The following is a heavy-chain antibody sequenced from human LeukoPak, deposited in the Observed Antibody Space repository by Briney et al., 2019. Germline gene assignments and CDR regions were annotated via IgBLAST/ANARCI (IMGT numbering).Heavy chain of an antibody. CDR1: GFTFSSYA. CDR3: AKDRGDDYDFWGGYLIRWAVVFDI. V-gene: IGHV3-23*01. J-gene: IGHJ3*02. CDR2: ISGSGGST. D-gene: IGHD3-3*01. Sequence: GGSLRLSCAASGFTFSSYAMSWVRQAPGKGLEWVSAISGSGGSTYYADSVKGRFTISRDNSKNTLYLQMNSLRAEDTAVYYCAKDRGDDYDFWGGYLIRWAVVFDIGGKGTMVTVSS.